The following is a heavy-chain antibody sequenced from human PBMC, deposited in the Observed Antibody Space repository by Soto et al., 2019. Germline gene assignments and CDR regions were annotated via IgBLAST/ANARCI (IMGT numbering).Heavy chain of an antibody. D-gene: IGHD2-8*01. CDR2: IIPISGTT. V-gene: IGHV1-69*13. CDR1: GDVFRSYG. CDR3: ARVRCFNGLCHTADYGMDV. Sequence: GASVKVSCKASGDVFRSYGINWVRQAPGQGLEWRGGIIPISGTTNYAQKFQGRVAITADGSTDTVYMELSRLRSEDTAVYFCARVRCFNGLCHTADYGMDVWGQGTTVTVSS. J-gene: IGHJ6*02.